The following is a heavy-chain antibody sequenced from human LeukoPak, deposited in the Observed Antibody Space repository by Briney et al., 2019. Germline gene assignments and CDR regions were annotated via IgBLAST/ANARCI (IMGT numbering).Heavy chain of an antibody. CDR2: IYHSGST. D-gene: IGHD1-26*01. J-gene: IGHJ3*02. Sequence: SETLSLTCTVSGYSISSGYYWGWIRQPPGKGLEWIGSIYHSGSTYYNPSLKSRVTISVDTSKNQFSLKLSSVTAADTAVYYGARDGGSYYSVFDIWGQGTMVTVSS. CDR1: GYSISSGYY. CDR3: ARDGGSYYSVFDI. V-gene: IGHV4-38-2*02.